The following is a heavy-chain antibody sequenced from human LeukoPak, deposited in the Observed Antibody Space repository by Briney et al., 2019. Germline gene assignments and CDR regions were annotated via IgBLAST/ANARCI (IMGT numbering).Heavy chain of an antibody. CDR3: PIGATYAYYQDY. J-gene: IGHJ4*02. CDR2: IKYDARST. Sequence: GRSLRLSCADSGFTLSSHWTHWVRQAPGKGLVWVSRIKYDARSTSYADSVKGRFTISRDTAKNTLYLQMNSLRAEDTAVYYCPIGATYAYYQDYWGQGTLVIVSS. V-gene: IGHV3-74*01. CDR1: GFTLSSHW. D-gene: IGHD1-26*01.